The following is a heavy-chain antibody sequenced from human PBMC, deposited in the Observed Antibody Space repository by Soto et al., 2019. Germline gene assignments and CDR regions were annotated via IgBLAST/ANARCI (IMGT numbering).Heavy chain of an antibody. CDR1: GFTFSSSG. Sequence: GGSLRLSCAASGFTFSSSGMHWVRQAPGKGLEWVAVIWYDGSNKYYADSVKGRFTISRDNSKNTLYLQMNSLRAEDTAVYYCARATEASYGMDGWGQGTTVTVS. CDR3: ARATEASYGMDG. V-gene: IGHV3-33*01. J-gene: IGHJ6*02. CDR2: IWYDGSNK.